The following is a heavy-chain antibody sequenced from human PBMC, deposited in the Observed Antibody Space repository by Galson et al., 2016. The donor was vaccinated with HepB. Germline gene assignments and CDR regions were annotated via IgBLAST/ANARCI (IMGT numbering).Heavy chain of an antibody. CDR3: ARSELQAFGRGCDF. D-gene: IGHD3-10*01. CDR2: IDWDDDK. J-gene: IGHJ4*02. CDR1: GFSLTSSGMC. V-gene: IGHV2-70*20. Sequence: PALVKPTQTLTLTCSFSGFSLTSSGMCVSWVRQPPGKALEWLAFIDWDDDKYYTTSLKTRLTISKDTSKNQVVLTIPDMDPWDTATYYWARSELQAFGRGCDFGGQGILVTVSS.